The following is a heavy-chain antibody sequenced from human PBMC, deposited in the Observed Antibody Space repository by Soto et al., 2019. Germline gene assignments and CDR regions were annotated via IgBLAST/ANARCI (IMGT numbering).Heavy chain of an antibody. Sequence: QVQLVESGGGVVQPGRSLRLSCAASGFIFSSYTMHWVRQAPGKGLEWVGVITYDGSNQYYADSVKGRFTISIDNSGNMLFLQMNSLRPDDTAVYYCARAPCWSYPEFDYWGQGTLVTVSS. J-gene: IGHJ4*02. CDR2: ITYDGSNQ. CDR1: GFIFSSYT. CDR3: ARAPCWSYPEFDY. D-gene: IGHD1-26*01. V-gene: IGHV3-30-3*01.